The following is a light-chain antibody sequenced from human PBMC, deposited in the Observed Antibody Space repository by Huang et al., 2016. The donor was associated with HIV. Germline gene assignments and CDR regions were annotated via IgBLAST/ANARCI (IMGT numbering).Light chain of an antibody. CDR2: TAS. J-gene: IGKJ1*01. Sequence: DIQMTQSPSSLSASVGDRVTITCRASPSVSRYLNWYVQKPGQAPKLLIYTASNLQYGVSSRFSGSGSGTDFTLTIRSLQPGDFATYYCQQSYNTPWTFGQGTRVEIK. CDR3: QQSYNTPWT. V-gene: IGKV1-39*01. CDR1: PSVSRY.